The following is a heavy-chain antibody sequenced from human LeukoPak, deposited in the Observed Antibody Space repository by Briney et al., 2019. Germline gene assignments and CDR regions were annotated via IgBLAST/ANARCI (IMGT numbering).Heavy chain of an antibody. J-gene: IGHJ6*02. CDR3: ARVSLGNEPGSPQNYYYYGMDV. Sequence: SVKVSCKASGGTFSSYAISWVRQAPGQGLKWMGGIIPIFGTANYAQKFQGRVTITADESTSTAYMELSSLRSEDTAVYYCARVSLGNEPGSPQNYYYYGMDVWGQGTTVTVSS. CDR1: GGTFSSYA. V-gene: IGHV1-69*13. CDR2: IIPIFGTA.